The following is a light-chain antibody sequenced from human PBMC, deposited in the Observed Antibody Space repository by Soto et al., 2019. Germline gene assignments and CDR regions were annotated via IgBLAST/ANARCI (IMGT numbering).Light chain of an antibody. CDR1: SSNIGSYT. CDR3: AAWDDSLNGVV. J-gene: IGLJ2*01. CDR2: SNN. Sequence: QSVLTQPPSASGTPGQRVTISCSGSSSNIGSYTVNWYQQLPGTAPKLLIYSNNQRPSGVPDRFSGSKSGTSVSLAISVLQSEDEADYYCAAWDDSLNGVVFGGGTKLTVL. V-gene: IGLV1-44*01.